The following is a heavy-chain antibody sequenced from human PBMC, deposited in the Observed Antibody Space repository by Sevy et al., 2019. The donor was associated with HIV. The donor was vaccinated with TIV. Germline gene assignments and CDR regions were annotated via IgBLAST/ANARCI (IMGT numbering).Heavy chain of an antibody. CDR1: GFSFSQYS. V-gene: IGHV3-48*02. CDR3: ARVVLYYDANYCDF. D-gene: IGHD3-22*01. Sequence: GGSLRLSCAASGFSFSQYSMNWVRQAPGKGLEWLSYISGSSGTIYHAGSVKGRFTISRDNAKNSVYLQMNSLRDEDSAVYYCARVVLYYDANYCDFWGQGALVTVSS. J-gene: IGHJ4*02. CDR2: ISGSSGTI.